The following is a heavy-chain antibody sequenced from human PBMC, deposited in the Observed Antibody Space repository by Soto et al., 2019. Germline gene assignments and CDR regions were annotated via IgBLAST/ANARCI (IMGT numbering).Heavy chain of an antibody. CDR2: INAIGGST. D-gene: IGHD1-1*01. CDR3: ARGEHGVLDI. V-gene: IGHV3-23*01. Sequence: GGALRLSCVASGFIFSNFDINLGRQTPGKGLEWVSGINAIGGSTYYADSVKGRFTISRGNSENTLFLQMNSLRVEDTAVYFCARGEHGVLDIWGQGTMVTVSS. J-gene: IGHJ3*02. CDR1: GFIFSNFD.